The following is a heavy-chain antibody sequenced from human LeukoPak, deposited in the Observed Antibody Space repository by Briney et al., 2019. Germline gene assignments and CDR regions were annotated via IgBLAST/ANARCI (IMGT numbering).Heavy chain of an antibody. Sequence: GGSLRHSCAASGFTFSTHWMYWVRQAPGKELVWVSRISGDGSMTSYADSVKGRFTISRDNAKDTLFLQMTSLRVEDTAVYSCASLLTPYHGSGGGGMDVWGQGTTVTVSS. D-gene: IGHD3-10*01. V-gene: IGHV3-74*01. CDR2: ISGDGSMT. J-gene: IGHJ6*02. CDR1: GFTFSTHW. CDR3: ASLLTPYHGSGGGGMDV.